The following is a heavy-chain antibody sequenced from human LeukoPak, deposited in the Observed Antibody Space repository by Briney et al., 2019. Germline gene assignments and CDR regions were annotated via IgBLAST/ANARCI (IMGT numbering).Heavy chain of an antibody. CDR2: IIPILGIA. D-gene: IGHD3-10*01. Sequence: ASVKVSCKASGGTFSSYAISWVRQAPGQGLEWMGRIIPILGIANYAQKFQGRVTITADKSTSTAYMELSSLRSEDTAVYYCARVPRSAGPGEGGYWGQGTLVTVSS. V-gene: IGHV1-69*04. CDR1: GGTFSSYA. CDR3: ARVPRSAGPGEGGY. J-gene: IGHJ4*02.